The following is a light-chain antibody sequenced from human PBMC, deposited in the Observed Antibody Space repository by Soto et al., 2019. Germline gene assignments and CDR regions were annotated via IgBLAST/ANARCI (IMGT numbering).Light chain of an antibody. CDR3: QSHDSRLSGSAV. CDR1: NSNIGAGYD. J-gene: IGLJ2*01. V-gene: IGLV1-40*01. Sequence: QSVLTQPPSVSGAPGQRVTISCSGSNSNIGAGYDVHWYQHLPGTAPKLLISANSNRPTGVPDRFSGSKSDTSASLTITGLQAEDEAHYYCQSHDSRLSGSAVFGGGTKLTVL. CDR2: ANS.